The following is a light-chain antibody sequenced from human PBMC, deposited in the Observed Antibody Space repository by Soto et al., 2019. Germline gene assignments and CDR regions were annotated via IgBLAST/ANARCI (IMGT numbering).Light chain of an antibody. CDR2: LAS. J-gene: IGKJ2*01. Sequence: DIQMHQSPSTLSASVGDRVTITCRASQSISSWLAWYQQKPGQAPKLLIYLASSLESGVPSRFSGSGSGTEFTLTISSLQPDDFATYYCQQYASYSRTFGQGTKLEI. V-gene: IGKV1-5*03. CDR1: QSISSW. CDR3: QQYASYSRT.